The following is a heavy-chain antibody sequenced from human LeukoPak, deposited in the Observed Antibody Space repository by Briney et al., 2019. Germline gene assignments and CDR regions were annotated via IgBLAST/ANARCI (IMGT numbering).Heavy chain of an antibody. D-gene: IGHD3-22*01. CDR3: ARQYYSDNRGMDV. CDR2: IYPGDSDT. J-gene: IGHJ6*02. CDR1: GYSFASYW. Sequence: GESLKISCKGSGYSFASYWIGWVRHMPGKGLEWRGIIYPGDSDTRYSPSFQGQVTISADKSISTAYLQWSSLKASDTAMYYCARQYYSDNRGMDVWGQGTAVTVSS. V-gene: IGHV5-51*01.